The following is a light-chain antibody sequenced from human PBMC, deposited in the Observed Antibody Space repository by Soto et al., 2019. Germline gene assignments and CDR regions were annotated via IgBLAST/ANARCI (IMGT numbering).Light chain of an antibody. CDR2: GTT. V-gene: IGKV3-20*01. CDR3: QQYGSSYT. J-gene: IGKJ3*01. Sequence: EIVLTQSPGTLSLSPGERATLSCRASQSVRNNYLAWYQQQPRQAPRLLIYGTTTRDTGLPDRFSGSGSGTDFTLTISRLEPDDFAVYYCQQYGSSYTFGPGTKVEIK. CDR1: QSVRNNY.